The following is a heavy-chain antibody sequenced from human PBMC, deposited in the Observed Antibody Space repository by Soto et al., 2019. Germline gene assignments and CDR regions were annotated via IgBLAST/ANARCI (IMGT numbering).Heavy chain of an antibody. Sequence: GASAKVSCKASGGTFSSYAISWVRQAPGQGLEWMGGIIPIFGTANYAQKFQGRVTITADESTSTAYMELSSLRSEDTAVYYCARGGYSYGYSDYYYGMDVWGQGTTVTV. CDR1: GGTFSSYA. CDR2: IIPIFGTA. J-gene: IGHJ6*02. V-gene: IGHV1-69*13. D-gene: IGHD5-18*01. CDR3: ARGGYSYGYSDYYYGMDV.